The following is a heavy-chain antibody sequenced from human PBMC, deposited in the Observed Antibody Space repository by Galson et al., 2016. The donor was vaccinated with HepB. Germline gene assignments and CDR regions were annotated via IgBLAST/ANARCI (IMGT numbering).Heavy chain of an antibody. D-gene: IGHD6-6*01. CDR1: GFTLSSYW. CDR3: ARSSSSAFDI. J-gene: IGHJ3*02. Sequence: SLRLSCAASGFTLSSYWMSWVRQAPGQGLEWVANMKQAGSEKFYVDSVKGRFTISRDNAKNSLYLKMNSLRAEDSAVYYCARSSSSAFDIWGQGTMVTVSS. CDR2: MKQAGSEK. V-gene: IGHV3-7*01.